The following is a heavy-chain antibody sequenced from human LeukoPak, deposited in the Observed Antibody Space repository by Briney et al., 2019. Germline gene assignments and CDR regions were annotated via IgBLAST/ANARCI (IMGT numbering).Heavy chain of an antibody. Sequence: GGSLRLSCAASGFTVSSNYMSWVRQAPGKGLEWVSIIYSGGSTYYADSVKDRLTISRDNSIHKVFLQMNSLGPEDTAVYYCAKQVRGPLMTGFFDHWGQGALVVVSS. V-gene: IGHV3-53*05. CDR2: IYSGGST. CDR1: GFTVSSNY. D-gene: IGHD3-10*01. J-gene: IGHJ4*02. CDR3: AKQVRGPLMTGFFDH.